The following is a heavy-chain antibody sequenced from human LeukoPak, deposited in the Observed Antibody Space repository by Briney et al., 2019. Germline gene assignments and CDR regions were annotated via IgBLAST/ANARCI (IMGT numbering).Heavy chain of an antibody. D-gene: IGHD5-18*01. CDR3: AREARIQGGDAFDI. Sequence: ASVKVSCKASGYTFTSYDINWVRQAPGQGLEWMGIINPSGGSTSYAQKFQGRVTMTRDTSTSTVYMELSSLRSEDTAVYYCAREARIQGGDAFDIWGQGTMVTVSS. J-gene: IGHJ3*02. V-gene: IGHV1-46*01. CDR1: GYTFTSYD. CDR2: INPSGGST.